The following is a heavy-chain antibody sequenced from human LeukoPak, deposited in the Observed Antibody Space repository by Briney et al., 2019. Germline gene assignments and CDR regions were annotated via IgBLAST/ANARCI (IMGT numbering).Heavy chain of an antibody. CDR3: ARDPPATVITGAYYFDY. CDR1: GGTFSSYA. Sequence: SVKVSCKASGGTFSSYAISWVRQAPGQGLEWMGRIIPIFGTANYAQKFQGRVTITTDESTSTAYMELSSLRSEDTAVYYCARDPPATVITGAYYFDYWGQGTLVTVSS. D-gene: IGHD4-17*01. V-gene: IGHV1-69*05. CDR2: IIPIFGTA. J-gene: IGHJ4*02.